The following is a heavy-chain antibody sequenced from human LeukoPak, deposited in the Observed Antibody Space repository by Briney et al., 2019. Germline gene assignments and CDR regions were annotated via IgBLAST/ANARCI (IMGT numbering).Heavy chain of an antibody. J-gene: IGHJ4*02. CDR2: INHSGYT. Sequence: NPSETLSLTCGVSGVSFDDYYWSWVRQTPGKGLEWLGEINHSGYTNDSPSLKSRVTLSIDTSRKQFSLNLRSVTVADAGIYYCTRMTTGHDYWGQRTLVTVSS. D-gene: IGHD4-17*01. CDR1: GVSFDDYY. V-gene: IGHV4-34*01. CDR3: TRMTTGHDY.